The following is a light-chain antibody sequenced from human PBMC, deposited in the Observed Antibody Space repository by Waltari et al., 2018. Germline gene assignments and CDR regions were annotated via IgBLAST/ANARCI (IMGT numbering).Light chain of an antibody. CDR3: QVWDSGSDHHV. J-gene: IGLJ1*01. CDR1: KIGSKS. CDR2: DDT. Sequence: SFVLTQPPSVSVAPGQTARITCGGSKIGSKSVQWFQQKPGQAPVLVVFDDTERPSGIPDRVSGSNSGNTATLTIDRVEPGDEADYYCQVWDSGSDHHVFGTGTKVTVL. V-gene: IGLV3-21*02.